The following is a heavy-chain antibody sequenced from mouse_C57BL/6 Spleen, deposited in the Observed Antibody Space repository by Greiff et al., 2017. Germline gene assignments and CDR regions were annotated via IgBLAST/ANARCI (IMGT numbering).Heavy chain of an antibody. Sequence: EVMLVESGGGLVKPGGSLKLSCAASGFTFSSYAMSWVRQTPEKRLEWVATISDGGSYTYYPDNVKGRFTISRDNAKNNLYLQMSHLKSEDTAMYYCARDREDYDYFDYWGQGTTLTVSS. CDR3: ARDREDYDYFDY. J-gene: IGHJ2*01. D-gene: IGHD2-4*01. V-gene: IGHV5-4*01. CDR2: ISDGGSYT. CDR1: GFTFSSYA.